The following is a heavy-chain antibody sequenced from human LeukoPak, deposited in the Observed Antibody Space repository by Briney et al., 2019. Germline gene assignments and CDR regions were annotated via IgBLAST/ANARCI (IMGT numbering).Heavy chain of an antibody. Sequence: ASVKVSCKVSGSTLNDISIHWVRQAPGKGLEWMGSFDPEHGETIHTQKFQGRVTMTEDTFTDTSYMAMTSLTSEDTAVYFCATAGPLTYDDGDAVFAFDVWGQGTMVTVSS. CDR2: FDPEHGET. V-gene: IGHV1-24*01. CDR1: GSTLNDIS. J-gene: IGHJ3*01. D-gene: IGHD4-17*01. CDR3: ATAGPLTYDDGDAVFAFDV.